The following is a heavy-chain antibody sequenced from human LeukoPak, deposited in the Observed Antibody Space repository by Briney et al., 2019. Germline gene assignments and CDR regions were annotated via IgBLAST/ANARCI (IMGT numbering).Heavy chain of an antibody. Sequence: GASVKVSCKASGYTFTSYDINWVRQAPGQGLEWMGWMNPNSGNTGYAQNFQGRVTMTRDTSISTAYMELSRLRSDDTAVYYCARDQGGYYSSSWVFDYWGQGTLVTVSS. CDR1: GYTFTSYD. CDR2: MNPNSGNT. CDR3: ARDQGGYYSSSWVFDY. J-gene: IGHJ4*02. V-gene: IGHV1-8*02. D-gene: IGHD6-13*01.